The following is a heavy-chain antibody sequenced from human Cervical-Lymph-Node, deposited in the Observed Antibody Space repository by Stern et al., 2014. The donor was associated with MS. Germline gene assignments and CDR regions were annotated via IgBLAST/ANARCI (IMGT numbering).Heavy chain of an antibody. CDR1: GGSISSYY. CDR3: AREMRAVTTLQFDP. J-gene: IGHJ5*02. Sequence: QLQLQESGPGLVQPSEPLSLTCTVSGGSISSYYWSWIRQPPGKGLEWIGYIYYRGSTHYNPSLKRRVTISVDTSKNQFSLKLSSVTAADTAVYYCAREMRAVTTLQFDPWGQGTLVTVSS. V-gene: IGHV4-59*01. CDR2: IYYRGST. D-gene: IGHD4-11*01.